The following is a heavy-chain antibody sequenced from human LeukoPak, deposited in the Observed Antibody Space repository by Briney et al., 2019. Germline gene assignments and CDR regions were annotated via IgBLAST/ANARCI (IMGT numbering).Heavy chain of an antibody. CDR3: VKGRISDDGLDF. V-gene: IGHV3-23*01. CDR2: ISSSGNT. CDR1: GFTFSRSA. D-gene: IGHD6-13*01. J-gene: IGHJ4*02. Sequence: GGSLRLSCAASGFTFSRSAMTWVRQTPGKGLDWVSSISSSGNTYYADSVKGRFTISRDNSKNMLYLQMNSLRAENTAVYYCVKGRISDDGLDFWGQGTLVTVSS.